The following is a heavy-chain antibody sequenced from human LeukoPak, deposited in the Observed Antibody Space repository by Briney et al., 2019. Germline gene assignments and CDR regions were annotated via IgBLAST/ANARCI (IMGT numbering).Heavy chain of an antibody. V-gene: IGHV3-15*01. D-gene: IGHD3-10*01. CDR1: GFTFSNAW. J-gene: IGHJ4*02. Sequence: GGSLRLSCAASGFTFSNAWMSWVRQAPGKGLEWVGRIKSKTDGGTTDYAAPVKGRFTISRDDSKNTLYLQMNSLKTEDTAVYYRTTAYYYGSGSYYNEYYFDYWGQGTLVTVSS. CDR3: TTAYYYGSGSYYNEYYFDY. CDR2: IKSKTDGGTT.